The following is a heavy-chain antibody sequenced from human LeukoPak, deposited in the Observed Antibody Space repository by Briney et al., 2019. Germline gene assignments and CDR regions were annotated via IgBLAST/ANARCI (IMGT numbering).Heavy chain of an antibody. CDR2: ISWNSGSI. CDR1: GFTLDDYA. V-gene: IGHV3-9*01. J-gene: IGHJ1*01. D-gene: IGHD6-13*01. CDR3: AKDTDGAAAGPICFQH. Sequence: GRSLRLSCAASGFTLDDYAMHWVRQAPGKGLEWVSGISWNSGSIGYADSVKGRFTISRDNAKNSLYLQMNSLRAEDTALYYCAKDTDGAAAGPICFQHWGQGTLVTVSS.